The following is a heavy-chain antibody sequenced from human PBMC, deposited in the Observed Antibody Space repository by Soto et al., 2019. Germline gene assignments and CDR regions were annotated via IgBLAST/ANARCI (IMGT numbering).Heavy chain of an antibody. Sequence: PSETLSLTCTVSGASISAYGWSWIRQPAGKGLEWIGRLYSSGNTNDNPSFKSRLAMSADTSKNQFSLKLSSVTAADTAVYFCARGPTSSGRYVVDNWGQGILVTAPQ. D-gene: IGHD3-22*01. CDR2: LYSSGNT. CDR3: ARGPTSSGRYVVDN. J-gene: IGHJ4*02. V-gene: IGHV4-4*07. CDR1: GASISAYG.